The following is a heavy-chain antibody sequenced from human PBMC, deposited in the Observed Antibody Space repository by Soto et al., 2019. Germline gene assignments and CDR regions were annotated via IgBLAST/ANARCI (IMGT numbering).Heavy chain of an antibody. D-gene: IGHD3-3*01. CDR2: MNPNSGNT. CDR1: GYTFTSYD. CDR3: ATSLVWSGYGAYGMDV. Sequence: ASVKVSCKASGYTFTSYDINWVRQATGQGLEWMGWMNPNSGNTGYAQKFQGRVTMTRNTSISTAYMELSSLRSEDTAVYYCATSLVWSGYGAYGMDVWGQGTRVTVSS. V-gene: IGHV1-8*01. J-gene: IGHJ6*02.